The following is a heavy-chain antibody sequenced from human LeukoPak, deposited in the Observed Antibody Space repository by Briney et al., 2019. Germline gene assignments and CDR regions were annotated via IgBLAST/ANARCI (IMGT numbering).Heavy chain of an antibody. CDR3: ARARVRGVIRSPFDY. CDR1: GFAFSSYA. D-gene: IGHD3-10*01. V-gene: IGHV3-30*01. Sequence: GRCLRLSCAASGFAFSSYAMNWVRQAPGKGLEWVAVISDDASNKYYAECVKGRFTISRDNSKNTLYLQMNSPRAEDTAVYYCARARVRGVIRSPFDYWGQGTLVTVSS. J-gene: IGHJ4*02. CDR2: ISDDASNK.